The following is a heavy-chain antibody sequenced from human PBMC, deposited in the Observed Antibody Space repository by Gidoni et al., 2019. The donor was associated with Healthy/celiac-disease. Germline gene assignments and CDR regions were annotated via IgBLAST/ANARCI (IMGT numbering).Heavy chain of an antibody. J-gene: IGHJ4*02. V-gene: IGHV3-15*01. Sequence: EVQLVESGGGWVNPGGSLRLSCAASGFTLSNAWMSWVRQAPGKGLEWVGRIKSKTDGGTTDYAAPVKGRFTISRDDSKNTLYLQMNSLKTEDTAVYYCVGVAARPKVLDYWGQGTLVTVSS. D-gene: IGHD6-6*01. CDR2: IKSKTDGGTT. CDR1: GFTLSNAW. CDR3: VGVAARPKVLDY.